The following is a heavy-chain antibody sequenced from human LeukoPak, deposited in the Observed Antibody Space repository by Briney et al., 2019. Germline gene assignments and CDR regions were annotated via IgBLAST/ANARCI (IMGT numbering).Heavy chain of an antibody. V-gene: IGHV1-18*01. CDR3: ARSIVVVVAATKGGVHDAFDI. CDR1: GYTFTSYG. Sequence: ASVKVSCKASGYTFTSYGISWVRQAPGQGLEWMGWISAYNGNTNYAQKLQGRVTMTTDTSTSTAYMELRSLRSDDTAVYYCARSIVVVVAATKGGVHDAFDIWGQGTMVTVSS. J-gene: IGHJ3*02. CDR2: ISAYNGNT. D-gene: IGHD2-15*01.